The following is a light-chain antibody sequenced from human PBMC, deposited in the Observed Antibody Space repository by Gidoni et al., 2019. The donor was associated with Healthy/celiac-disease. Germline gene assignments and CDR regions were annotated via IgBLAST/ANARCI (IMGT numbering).Light chain of an antibody. J-gene: IGLJ2*01. CDR2: SNN. CDR3: AAWDDSLNGVL. V-gene: IGLV1-44*01. CDR1: SSNIGSNT. Sequence: QSVLTQPPSASGTPGQRVTISCSGSSSNIGSNTVNWYQQLPGTAPKLLIYSNNQRPSCVPDRFSCSKSGTSASLAISGLQSEDEADYYCAAWDDSLNGVLFGGGTKLTVL.